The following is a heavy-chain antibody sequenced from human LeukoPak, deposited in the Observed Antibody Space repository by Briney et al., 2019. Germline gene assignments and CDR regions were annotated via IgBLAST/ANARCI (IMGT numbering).Heavy chain of an antibody. V-gene: IGHV4-39*01. CDR2: IYYSGST. D-gene: IGHD1-26*01. Sequence: SETLSLTCTISGSSISSSCYYWGWIRQPPGKGLEWIGSIYYSGSTYYNPSLKSRVTISVDTSKNQFSLKLSSVTAADTAVYYCARPWGGSGSYIYDYWGQGTLVTVSS. J-gene: IGHJ4*02. CDR3: ARPWGGSGSYIYDY. CDR1: GSSISSSCYY.